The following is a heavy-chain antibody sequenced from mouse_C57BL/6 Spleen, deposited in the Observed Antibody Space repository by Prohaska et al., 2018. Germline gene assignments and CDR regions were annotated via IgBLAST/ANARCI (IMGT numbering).Heavy chain of an antibody. J-gene: IGHJ4*01. CDR2: INPNNGGT. CDR1: GYTFTDYN. Sequence: LRTGGKASGYTFTDYNMDWVKQSHGKSLEWIGDINPNNGGTIYNQKFKGKATLTVDKSSSTAYMELRSLTSEDTAVYYCARVNPLYAMDYWGQGTSVTVSS. CDR3: ARVNPLYAMDY. V-gene: IGHV1-18*01.